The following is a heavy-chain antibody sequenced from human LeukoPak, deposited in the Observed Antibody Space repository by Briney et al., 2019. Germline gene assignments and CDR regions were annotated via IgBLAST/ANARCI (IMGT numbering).Heavy chain of an antibody. J-gene: IGHJ4*02. CDR1: GGSISSGGYY. V-gene: IGHV4-31*03. CDR2: IYYSGST. CDR3: ARSSLLWFGELSEPFDY. D-gene: IGHD3-10*01. Sequence: SQTLSLTCTVSGGSISSGGYYWSWIRQHPGKGLEWIGYIYYSGSTYYNPSLKSRVTILVDTSKNQFSLKLSSVTAADTAVYYCARSSLLWFGELSEPFDYWGQGTLVTVSS.